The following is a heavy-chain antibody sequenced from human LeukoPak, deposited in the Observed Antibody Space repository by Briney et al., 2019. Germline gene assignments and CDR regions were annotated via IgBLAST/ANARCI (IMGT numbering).Heavy chain of an antibody. Sequence: GGSLRLSCAASGFTLNNHWMHCLREAPGEGREWVSYINTDGTATIYADPVEGRFTISRDNAKNTLYLQMNSLRAEDSAVYYCVRDSNLSFDYWGQGALVTVSS. CDR2: INTDGTAT. CDR3: VRDSNLSFDY. D-gene: IGHD1-7*01. CDR1: GFTLNNHW. J-gene: IGHJ4*02. V-gene: IGHV3-74*01.